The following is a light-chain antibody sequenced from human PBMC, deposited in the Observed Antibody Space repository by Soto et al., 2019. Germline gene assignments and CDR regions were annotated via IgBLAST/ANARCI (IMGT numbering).Light chain of an antibody. CDR3: HQGGNSPRVT. CDR2: GTS. CDR1: DSVSISY. J-gene: IGKJ4*01. V-gene: IGKV3-20*01. Sequence: MVLTQSPGTLSLSPGERATLSCSASDSVSISYLAWYQQRSGQPPRLLIYGTSTSATGIPGRFSGSGSGTDCTLTISRLAPEDSAVYFCHQGGNSPRVTFGGGTKGEI.